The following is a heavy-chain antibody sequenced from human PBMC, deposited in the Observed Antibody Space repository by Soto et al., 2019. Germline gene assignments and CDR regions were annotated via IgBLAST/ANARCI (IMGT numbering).Heavy chain of an antibody. J-gene: IGHJ4*02. CDR1: GDSISSSSYY. D-gene: IGHD2-21*01. V-gene: IGHV4-39*01. Sequence: SETLSLTCTVSGDSISSSSYYWGWIRQPPGKGLEWIGNIFYRGNTYYNPSLESRVTISVDTSKNQFSLNLNSVTAADTAVYYCARAYCATDTCYHFDYWGQGTLVTVSS. CDR2: IFYRGNT. CDR3: ARAYCATDTCYHFDY.